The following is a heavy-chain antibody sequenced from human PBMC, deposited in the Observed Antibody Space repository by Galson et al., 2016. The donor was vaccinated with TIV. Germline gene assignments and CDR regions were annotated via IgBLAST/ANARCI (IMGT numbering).Heavy chain of an antibody. J-gene: IGHJ3*01. V-gene: IGHV4-61*01. Sequence: TLSLTCAVSGASVSSGNYYWTWIRPPPGKGLECIGYIFSSGSTKYNPPLTSRAAISVDTSRNQFSLKLTSVTAADTAVYYCARESWGSGYNSGWEGFDLWGQGTMVTVSS. CDR3: ARESWGSGYNSGWEGFDL. D-gene: IGHD6-19*01. CDR2: IFSSGST. CDR1: GASVSSGNYY.